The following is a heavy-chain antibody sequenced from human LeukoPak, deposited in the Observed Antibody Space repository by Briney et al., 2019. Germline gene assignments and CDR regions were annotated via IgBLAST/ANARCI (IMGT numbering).Heavy chain of an antibody. J-gene: IGHJ5*02. CDR2: IWYDGGNK. Sequence: GGSLRLSCAASGFIFSSYGMHWVRQAPGKGLEWVAVIWYDGGNKYYADSVKGRFTISRDNSKNTLYLQMNSLKTEDTAVYYCTTDLAWGQGTLVTVSS. V-gene: IGHV3-33*01. CDR1: GFIFSSYG. CDR3: TTDLA.